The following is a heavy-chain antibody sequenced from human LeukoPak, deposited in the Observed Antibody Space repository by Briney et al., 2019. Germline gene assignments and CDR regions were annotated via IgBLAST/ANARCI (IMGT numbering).Heavy chain of an antibody. CDR2: INAGNGNT. CDR3: TTSVPEGDEDGILTGFNY. Sequence: ASVKVSCKASGYIFTTSAIYWVRQAPGQRPEWMGWINAGNGNTKYSQKFQDRVSLTRDTSASAAYMELSRLTPEDTAVYYCTTSVPEGDEDGILTGFNYWGQGTLVTVSS. D-gene: IGHD3-9*01. CDR1: GYIFTTSA. V-gene: IGHV1-3*01. J-gene: IGHJ4*02.